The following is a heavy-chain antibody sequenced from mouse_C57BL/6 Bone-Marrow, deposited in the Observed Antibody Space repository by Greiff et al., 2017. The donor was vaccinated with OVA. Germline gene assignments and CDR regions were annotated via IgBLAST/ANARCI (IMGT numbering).Heavy chain of an antibody. D-gene: IGHD1-1*01. J-gene: IGHJ3*01. CDR1: GYTFTDYY. CDR2: INPNNGGT. CDR3: ARWTYCYGSRDRSFAY. Sequence: EVQLQQSGPELVKPGASVKISCKASGYTFTDYYMNWVKQSHGKSLEWIGDINPNNGGTSYNQKFKGKATLTVDKSSSTAYMELRSLTSEDSAVYYGARWTYCYGSRDRSFAYWGQGTLVTVSA. V-gene: IGHV1-26*01.